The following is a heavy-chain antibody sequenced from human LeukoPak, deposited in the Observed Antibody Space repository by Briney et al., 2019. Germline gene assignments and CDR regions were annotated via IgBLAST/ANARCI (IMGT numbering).Heavy chain of an antibody. CDR2: IYSGGST. V-gene: IGHV3-66*02. Sequence: GGSLGLSCAASGFTVSSNYMSWVRQAPGKGLEWVSVIYSGGSTYYADSVKGRLTISRDNSKNTLYLQMNSLRAEDTAVYYCAREQDTYYYDSSNPTSDSGAFDIWGQGTMVTVSS. CDR3: AREQDTYYYDSSNPTSDSGAFDI. CDR1: GFTVSSNY. D-gene: IGHD3-22*01. J-gene: IGHJ3*02.